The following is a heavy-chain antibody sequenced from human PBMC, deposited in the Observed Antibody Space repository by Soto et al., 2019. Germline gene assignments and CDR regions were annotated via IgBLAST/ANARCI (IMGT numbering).Heavy chain of an antibody. CDR3: ARELGSEQWFFDN. J-gene: IGHJ4*02. CDR2: IHNSGST. CDR1: GASVSGDGSY. V-gene: IGHV4-31*01. Sequence: QVQLQESGPGLVKPSQTLSLTCLVSGASVSGDGSYCSWIRQHPGKGLEFIGYIHNSGSTYSNPSLEHPVAMSIDTSKHQFSLRLSSVTAADSAVYFCARELGSEQWFFDNWGQGILVTVSS. D-gene: IGHD6-19*01.